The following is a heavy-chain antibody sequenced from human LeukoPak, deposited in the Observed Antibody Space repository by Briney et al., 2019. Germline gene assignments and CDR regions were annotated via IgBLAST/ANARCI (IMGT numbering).Heavy chain of an antibody. CDR1: GFTFSSYW. Sequence: GGSLRLSCAASGFTFSSYWMSWVRQAPGKGLEWVANIKQDGSEKYYVDSVKGRFTISRDNAKNSLYLQMNSLRAEDTAVYYCARDRHYDFYYTRGEYNWFDPWGQGTLVTVSS. D-gene: IGHD3-3*01. CDR2: IKQDGSEK. V-gene: IGHV3-7*01. J-gene: IGHJ5*02. CDR3: ARDRHYDFYYTRGEYNWFDP.